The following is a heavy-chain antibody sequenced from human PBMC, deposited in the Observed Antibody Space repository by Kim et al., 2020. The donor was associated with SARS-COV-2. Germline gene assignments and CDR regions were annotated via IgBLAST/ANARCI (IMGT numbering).Heavy chain of an antibody. Sequence: TYYDPSLKSRVTISVDTSKNQFSLKLSSVTAADTAVYYCARVTMEIGSSSWGQGTLVTVSS. D-gene: IGHD6-13*01. CDR2: T. CDR3: ARVTMEIGSSS. J-gene: IGHJ5*02. V-gene: IGHV4-31*02.